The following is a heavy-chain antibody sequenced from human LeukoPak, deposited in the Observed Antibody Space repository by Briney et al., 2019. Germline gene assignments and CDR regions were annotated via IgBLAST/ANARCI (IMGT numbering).Heavy chain of an antibody. CDR2: ISSNGASS. V-gene: IGHV3-64*01. D-gene: IGHD2-2*01. CDR1: GFTFSTYP. Sequence: GGSLRLSCAASGFTFSTYPMHWVRQAPGKGLEYVSAISSNGASSYYAYSVKGRFTISRDNSKNTMYLQIARLRAEAMSFYYCARGYCSSTSCYFRNRFDPWAQGTLLTVSS. CDR3: ARGYCSSTSCYFRNRFDP. J-gene: IGHJ5*02.